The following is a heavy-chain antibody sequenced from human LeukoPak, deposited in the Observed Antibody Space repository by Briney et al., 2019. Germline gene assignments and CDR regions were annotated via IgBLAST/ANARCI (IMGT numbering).Heavy chain of an antibody. CDR3: ARDGQAFNSNWDYFEY. CDR2: IGNTET. CDR1: GFTFDDYG. J-gene: IGHJ4*02. D-gene: IGHD7-27*01. Sequence: GGSLRLSCAASGFTFDDYGMSWVRQAPGKGLEWVSGIGNTETYYSDSVKGRFTISRDNSKSTIYLHMSNLRAEDTALYYCARDGQAFNSNWDYFEYWGQGTPVTVSS. V-gene: IGHV3-23*01.